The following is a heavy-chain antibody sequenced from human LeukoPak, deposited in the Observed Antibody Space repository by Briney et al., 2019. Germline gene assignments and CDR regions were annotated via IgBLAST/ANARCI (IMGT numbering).Heavy chain of an antibody. V-gene: IGHV3-30*18. CDR1: GFTFSSYG. CDR3: AKEGVDEAVAGHGGFDP. Sequence: SLRLSCAASGFTFSSYGMHWVRQAPGKGLEWVAVISYDGSNKYYADSVKGRFTISRDNSKNTLYLQMNSLRAEDTAVYYCAKEGVDEAVAGHGGFDPWGQGILVTVSS. CDR2: ISYDGSNK. J-gene: IGHJ5*02. D-gene: IGHD6-19*01.